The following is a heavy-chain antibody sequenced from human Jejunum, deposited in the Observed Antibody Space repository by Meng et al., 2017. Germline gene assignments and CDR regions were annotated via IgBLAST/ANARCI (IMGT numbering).Heavy chain of an antibody. J-gene: IGHJ5*02. CDR1: GGSMSSGAYY. CDR3: ARDTAGFGP. V-gene: IGHV4-31*03. Sequence: QGQLQESGPGLVKPSQTLSLTCSVSGGSMSSGAYYWTWIRQHPGKGLEWIGNIYWTGSTDYNPSLKSRLTISLDTSNSQFSLKLSSVTAADTAVYYCARDTAGFGPWGQGTLVTVSS. CDR2: IYWTGST. D-gene: IGHD6-13*01.